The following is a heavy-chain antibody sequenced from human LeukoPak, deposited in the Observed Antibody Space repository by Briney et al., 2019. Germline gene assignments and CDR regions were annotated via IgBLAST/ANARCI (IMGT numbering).Heavy chain of an antibody. CDR1: GFTVSINS. V-gene: IGHV3-53*01. J-gene: IGHJ6*03. Sequence: GGSLRLSCTVSGFTVSINSMSWVRQAPGKGLEWVSFIYSGGNTHYSDSVKGRFTISRDNSKNTLYLQMNSLRAEDTAVYYCAKDDYGDYVYYYMDVWGKGTTVTVSS. CDR2: IYSGGNT. CDR3: AKDDYGDYVYYYMDV. D-gene: IGHD4-17*01.